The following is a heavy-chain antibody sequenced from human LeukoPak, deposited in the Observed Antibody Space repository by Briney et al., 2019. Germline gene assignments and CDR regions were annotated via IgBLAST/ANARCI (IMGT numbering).Heavy chain of an antibody. V-gene: IGHV1-2*06. Sequence: ASAKVSCKASGYTFTGYYMHWVRQAPGQGLEWMGRINPNSGGTNYAQKFQGRVTMTRDTSISTAYMELSRLRSDDTAVYYCARDFAMIFGVVIGFDLWGRGTLVTVSS. CDR1: GYTFTGYY. J-gene: IGHJ2*01. CDR3: ARDFAMIFGVVIGFDL. D-gene: IGHD3-3*01. CDR2: INPNSGGT.